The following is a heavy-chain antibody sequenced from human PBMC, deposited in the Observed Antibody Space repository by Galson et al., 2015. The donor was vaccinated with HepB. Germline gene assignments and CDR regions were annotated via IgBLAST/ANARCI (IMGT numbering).Heavy chain of an antibody. CDR2: ISSSSSYI. CDR3: ARGGVRESGGFDP. CDR1: GFTFSSYS. V-gene: IGHV3-21*01. D-gene: IGHD3-10*01. J-gene: IGHJ5*02. Sequence: SLRLSCAASGFTFSSYSMNWVRQAPGKGLEWVSSISSSSSYIYYADSVKGRFTISRDNAKNSLYLQMNSLRAEDTAVYYCARGGVRESGGFDPWGQGTLVTVSS.